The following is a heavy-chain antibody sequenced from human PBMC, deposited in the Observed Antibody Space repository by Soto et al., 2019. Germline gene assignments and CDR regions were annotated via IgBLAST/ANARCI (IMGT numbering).Heavy chain of an antibody. CDR1: GFTFSSYG. Sequence: EVQLLESEGGLVQPGGSLRLSCAASGFTFSSYGMTWVRQAPGKGLEWVSIISGSGGSTYYADSVKGRFTISRDNSKNTLYLQMSSLRAEDTAVYFCAKRDYVFDSWGQGTLVTVSS. CDR3: AKRDYVFDS. J-gene: IGHJ4*02. V-gene: IGHV3-23*01. CDR2: ISGSGGST. D-gene: IGHD3-16*01.